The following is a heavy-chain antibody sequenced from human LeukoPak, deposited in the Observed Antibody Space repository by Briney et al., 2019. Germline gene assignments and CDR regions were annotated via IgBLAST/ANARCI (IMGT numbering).Heavy chain of an antibody. CDR2: IIPILGIA. D-gene: IGHD5-18*01. CDR3: ARDLDTAYFDY. CDR1: GGTFSSYA. Sequence: SVKLSCKASGGTFSSYAISWVRQAPGQGLEWMGRIIPILGIANYAQKFQGRVTITADKSTSTAYMELSSLRSEDTAVYYRARDLDTAYFDYWGQGTPVTVSS. V-gene: IGHV1-69*04. J-gene: IGHJ4*02.